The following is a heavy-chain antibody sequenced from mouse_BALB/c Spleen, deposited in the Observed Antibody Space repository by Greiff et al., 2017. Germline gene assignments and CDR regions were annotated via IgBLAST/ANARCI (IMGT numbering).Heavy chain of an antibody. CDR3: ARYGRGDAMDY. CDR2: INPSTGYT. V-gene: IGHV1-7*01. J-gene: IGHJ4*01. D-gene: IGHD1-1*01. CDR1: GYTFTSYW. Sequence: VQLQQSGADLAKPGASVKMSCKASGYTFTSYWMHWVKQRPGQGLEWIGYINPSTGYTEYNQKFKDKATLTADKSSSTAYMQLSSLTSEDSAVYYCARYGRGDAMDYWGQGTSVTVSS.